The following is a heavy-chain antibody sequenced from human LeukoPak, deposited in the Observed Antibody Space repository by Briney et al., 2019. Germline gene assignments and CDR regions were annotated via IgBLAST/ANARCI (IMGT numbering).Heavy chain of an antibody. D-gene: IGHD1-26*01. CDR3: ARDSGSYSVDY. CDR1: GFIFSSYG. Sequence: GGSLRLSCAASGFIFSSYGMHWVRQAPGKGLEWVAVIWYDGNNKYYAESVKGRFTISRDNAKNSLYLQMNSLRAEDTAMYYCARDSGSYSVDYWGQGTLVTVSS. J-gene: IGHJ4*02. CDR2: IWYDGNNK. V-gene: IGHV3-33*01.